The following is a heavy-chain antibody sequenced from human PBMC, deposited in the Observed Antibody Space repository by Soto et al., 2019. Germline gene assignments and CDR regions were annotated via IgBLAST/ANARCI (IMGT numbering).Heavy chain of an antibody. V-gene: IGHV3-23*01. J-gene: IGHJ6*02. D-gene: IGHD2-2*01. CDR3: ADPVPAPTHDDYYAMDV. CDR2: ISNSGDTI. CDR1: GFTFSYYT. Sequence: EVQLLESGGGLVQPGGSLRLSCVASGFTFSYYTMSWVRQAPGKGLEWVSGISNSGDTIYYADSVKGRFTIARDNFKNTLYLQLNSLRADDTAVYDCADPVPAPTHDDYYAMDVWGQGTTVTVSS.